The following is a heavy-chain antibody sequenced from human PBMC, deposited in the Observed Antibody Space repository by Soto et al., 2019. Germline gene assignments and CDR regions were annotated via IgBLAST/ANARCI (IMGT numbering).Heavy chain of an antibody. J-gene: IGHJ3*02. D-gene: IGHD3-10*01. CDR2: IFVSNGST. CDR3: ASHSFTMVRGIIGSPVDI. CDR1: GFTFSTYG. V-gene: IGHV1-18*01. Sequence: QVLLVQSGAEVKKPGASVRVSCKASGFTFSTYGISWVRQAPGQGLEWMGRIFVSNGSTHYAQNYQGRLTMTTERSTSIANMDLRSLRSADTAVYYFASHSFTMVRGIIGSPVDIGGHGTMIPVS.